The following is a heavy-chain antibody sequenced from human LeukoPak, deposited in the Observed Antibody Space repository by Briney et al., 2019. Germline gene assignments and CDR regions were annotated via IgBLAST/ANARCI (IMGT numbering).Heavy chain of an antibody. CDR1: GGTFSSYA. V-gene: IGHV1-69*13. Sequence: ASVKVSCKASGGTFSSYAISWVRQAPGQGLEWMGGIIPIFGTANYAQKFQGRVTITADESTSTAYMELSSLRSEDTAVYYCARGGYSYGNYYFDYWGQGTLVTVSS. CDR2: IIPIFGTA. J-gene: IGHJ4*02. CDR3: ARGGYSYGNYYFDY. D-gene: IGHD5-18*01.